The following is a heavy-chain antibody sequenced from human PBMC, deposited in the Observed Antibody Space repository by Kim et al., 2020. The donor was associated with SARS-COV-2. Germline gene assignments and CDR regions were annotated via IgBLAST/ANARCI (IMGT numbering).Heavy chain of an antibody. CDR3: ARGEGAYFDY. CDR1: GFTVSSKY. J-gene: IGHJ4*02. CDR2: IYSAGYT. Sequence: GGSLRLSCAASGFTVSSKYMSWVRQAPGKGLEWVSVIYSAGYTYYADSVKGRFTISRDNSKNTLYLQMNSLRAEDTAVYYCARGEGAYFDYWGQGTLVTVSS. V-gene: IGHV3-53*01.